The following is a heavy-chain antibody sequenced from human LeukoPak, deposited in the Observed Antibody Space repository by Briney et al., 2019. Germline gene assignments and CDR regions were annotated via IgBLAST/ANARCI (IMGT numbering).Heavy chain of an antibody. Sequence: SETLSLTCAVSGGSISSSNWWSWVRQPPGKGLEWIGEIYHSGSTNYNPSLKSRVTISVDKSKNQFSLKLSSVTAADTAVYYCARPSSPIAVAAPFDYWGQGTLVTVSS. CDR3: ARPSSPIAVAAPFDY. CDR2: IYHSGST. V-gene: IGHV4-4*02. J-gene: IGHJ4*02. D-gene: IGHD6-19*01. CDR1: GGSISSSNW.